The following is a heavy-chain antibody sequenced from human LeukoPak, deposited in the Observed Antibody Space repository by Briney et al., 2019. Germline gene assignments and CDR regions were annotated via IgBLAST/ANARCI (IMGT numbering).Heavy chain of an antibody. CDR3: ARSIQLWSGPFDN. CDR1: GDSLSSQY. V-gene: IGHV4-59*11. CDR2: IYYSGST. Sequence: SEPLTLTCTVSGDSLSSQYWSWIRQPPGKGLEWIGYIYYSGSTNYNPSLKSRVTISVDTSKNQFSLKLSSVTAADTAVYYCARSIQLWSGPFDNWGQGTLVTVSS. D-gene: IGHD5-18*01. J-gene: IGHJ4*02.